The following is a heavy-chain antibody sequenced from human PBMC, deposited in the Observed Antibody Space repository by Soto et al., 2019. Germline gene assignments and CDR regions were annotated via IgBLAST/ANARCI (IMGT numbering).Heavy chain of an antibody. Sequence: ASVKVSCKASGYTFTNYSIHWVRQAPGQGLEWMGWINPYNGNTNYAQKLQGRVTMTTDTSTSTAYMELRSLRSDDTAVYYCARVGNTVADAFDIWGQGTMVTVSS. CDR3: ARVGNTVADAFDI. CDR1: GYTFTNYS. D-gene: IGHD4-17*01. J-gene: IGHJ3*02. CDR2: INPYNGNT. V-gene: IGHV1-18*01.